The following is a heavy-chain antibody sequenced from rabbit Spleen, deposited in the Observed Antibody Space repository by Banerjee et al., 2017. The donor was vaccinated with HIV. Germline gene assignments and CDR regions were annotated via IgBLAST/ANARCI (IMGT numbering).Heavy chain of an antibody. CDR1: GFSFGSSDY. CDR2: IYAVSSSS. D-gene: IGHD8-1*01. V-gene: IGHV1S40*01. CDR3: ARDTGSSFSSYGMDL. Sequence: QSLEESGGDLVKPGASLTLTCTASGFSFGSSDYMCWVRQAPGKGLEWIACIYAVSSSSYYASWAKGRFTISTTSSTTVTLQMTSLTAADTATYFCARDTGSSFSSYGMDLWGPGTLVTVS. J-gene: IGHJ6*01.